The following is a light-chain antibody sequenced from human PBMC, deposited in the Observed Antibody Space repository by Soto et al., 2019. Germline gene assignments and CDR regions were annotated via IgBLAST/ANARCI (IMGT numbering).Light chain of an antibody. CDR3: QQSYSTPTRT. J-gene: IGKJ1*01. Sequence: DIHMTQSPSSLSASVGYRVTITCRASQSISSYLNWYQQKPGKAPKLLIYAASSLQSGVPSRFSGSGSGTDFTLTISSLQPEDFATYYCQQSYSTPTRTFGQGTKV. CDR2: AAS. CDR1: QSISSY. V-gene: IGKV1-39*01.